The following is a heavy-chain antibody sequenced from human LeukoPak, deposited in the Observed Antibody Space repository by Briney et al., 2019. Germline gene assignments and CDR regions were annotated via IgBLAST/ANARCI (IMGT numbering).Heavy chain of an antibody. Sequence: SETLSLTCTVSGASISSYSWSWIRQPPGKGLEWIGYIYHSGSTYYNPSLKSRVTISVDRSKNQFSLKLSSVTAADTAVYYCARAGYYDFWSGYSNWFDPWGQGTLVTVSS. CDR2: IYHSGST. CDR1: GASISSYS. J-gene: IGHJ5*02. CDR3: ARAGYYDFWSGYSNWFDP. D-gene: IGHD3-3*01. V-gene: IGHV4-59*01.